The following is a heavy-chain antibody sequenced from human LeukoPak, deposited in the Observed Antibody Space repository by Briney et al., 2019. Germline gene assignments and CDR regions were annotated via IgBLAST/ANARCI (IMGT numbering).Heavy chain of an antibody. J-gene: IGHJ4*02. CDR2: ISYSSSYI. CDR3: ARIAVTYTLDY. Sequence: PGGSLRLSCTVSGFTVSSNSWSWVRQAPGKGLEWVSSISYSSSYIYYADSVKGRFTISRDNAKNSLYLQMNSLRAEDTAVYYCARIAVTYTLDYWGQGTLVTVSS. V-gene: IGHV3-21*01. CDR1: GFTVSSNS. D-gene: IGHD4-17*01.